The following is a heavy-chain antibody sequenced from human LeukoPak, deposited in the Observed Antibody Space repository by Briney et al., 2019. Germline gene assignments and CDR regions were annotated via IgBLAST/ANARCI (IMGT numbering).Heavy chain of an antibody. J-gene: IGHJ4*02. V-gene: IGHV4-39*07. D-gene: IGHD3-16*01. CDR2: IYYSGST. CDR3: AREFTFGGVIGY. Sequence: SETLSLTCTVSAGFISTNYYWGWIRQPPGKGLEWIGNIYYSGSTYYNPSLKSRVTISVDTPKNHFSLRLSSVTAADTAVYYCAREFTFGGVIGYWGQGTLVTVSS. CDR1: AGFISTNYY.